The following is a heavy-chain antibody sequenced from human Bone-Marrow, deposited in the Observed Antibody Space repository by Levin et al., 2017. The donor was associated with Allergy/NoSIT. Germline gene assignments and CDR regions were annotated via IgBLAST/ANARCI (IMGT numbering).Heavy chain of an antibody. J-gene: IGHJ4*02. Sequence: ASVKVSCKASGYTFTTYYMHWVRQAPGQGLEWMGIINPSNGDTNYAQKFQGRSTMTRDTSTRTVHMELSSLRSDDTAVYYCARDRVVPGRNFDYWGQGTLVTVSS. CDR3: ARDRVVPGRNFDY. V-gene: IGHV1-46*01. D-gene: IGHD2-2*01. CDR1: GYTFTTYY. CDR2: INPSNGDT.